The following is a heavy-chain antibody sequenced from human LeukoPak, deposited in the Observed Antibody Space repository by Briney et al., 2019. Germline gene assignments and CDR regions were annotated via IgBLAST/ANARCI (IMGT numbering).Heavy chain of an antibody. Sequence: GGSLRLSCAASGNYWMHWVRQAPGKGLVWVSRINSDGSWTSYADSVKGRFTISKDNAKNAVYLQMNSLRAEDTAVYYCVSFYETYWGRGTLVTVSS. D-gene: IGHD2/OR15-2a*01. J-gene: IGHJ4*02. V-gene: IGHV3-74*01. CDR2: INSDGSWT. CDR1: GNYW. CDR3: VSFYETY.